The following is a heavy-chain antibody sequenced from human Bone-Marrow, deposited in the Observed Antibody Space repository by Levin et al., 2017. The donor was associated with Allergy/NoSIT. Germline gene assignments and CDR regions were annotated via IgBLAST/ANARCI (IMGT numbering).Heavy chain of an antibody. J-gene: IGHJ4*02. CDR1: GYTFMSYW. Sequence: GESLKISCKGSGYTFMSYWIGWVRQKPGKGLEWIGIIFPGDSDTRYSPSFEGQVTISADKSTKSAYLQWRSLKASDTATYCCARGRGSSSYSYFDLWGQGSLVTVSS. CDR3: ARGRGSSSYSYFDL. D-gene: IGHD6-19*01. V-gene: IGHV5-51*01. CDR2: IFPGDSDT.